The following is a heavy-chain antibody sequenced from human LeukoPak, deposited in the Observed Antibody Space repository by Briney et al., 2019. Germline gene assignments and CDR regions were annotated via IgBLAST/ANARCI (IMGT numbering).Heavy chain of an antibody. Sequence: GGSLRLSCAASGFTFSSYGMHWVRQAPGKGLEWVAVIWYDGSNKYYADSVKGRFTISRDNSKNTLYLQMNSLRAEDTAVYYRARDSSGWYVSSGTPDYWGQGTLVTVSS. CDR1: GFTFSSYG. V-gene: IGHV3-33*01. J-gene: IGHJ4*02. CDR2: IWYDGSNK. CDR3: ARDSSGWYVSSGTPDY. D-gene: IGHD6-19*01.